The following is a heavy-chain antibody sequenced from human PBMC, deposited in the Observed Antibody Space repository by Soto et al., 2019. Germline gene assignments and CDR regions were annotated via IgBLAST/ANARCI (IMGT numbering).Heavy chain of an antibody. CDR1: GGSVTNSSYY. CDR2: VYYRGRS. CDR3: ARRRSSWSYYYYGMDV. J-gene: IGHJ6*02. D-gene: IGHD6-13*01. V-gene: IGHV4-39*01. Sequence: SETLSLTCTVSGGSVTNSSYYWGWIRQSPGKGLEWIGSVYYRGRSYSKSSVKSRVTISVDTSKNQFSLKLSSVTAADTAVYYCARRRSSWSYYYYGMDVWGQGTTVTVSS.